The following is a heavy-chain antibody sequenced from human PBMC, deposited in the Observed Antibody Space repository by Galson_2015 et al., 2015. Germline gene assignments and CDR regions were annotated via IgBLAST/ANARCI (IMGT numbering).Heavy chain of an antibody. V-gene: IGHV1-8*01. Sequence: SVKVSCKASGYTFTSYDINWVRQATGQGLEWMGWMNPNSGNTGYAQKFQGRVTMTRNTSISTAYMELSSLRSEDTAVYYCAFLYYDILTGYYKDWFDPWGQGT. CDR2: MNPNSGNT. J-gene: IGHJ5*02. D-gene: IGHD3-9*01. CDR1: GYTFTSYD. CDR3: AFLYYDILTGYYKDWFDP.